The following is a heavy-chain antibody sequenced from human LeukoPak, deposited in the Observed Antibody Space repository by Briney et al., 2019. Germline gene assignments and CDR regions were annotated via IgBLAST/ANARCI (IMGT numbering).Heavy chain of an antibody. Sequence: GGSLRLSCAASGFTFSNSAMSWVRQAPGKGLEWVSTLSGSGITTYYADSVKGRFTISRDNSKNTLYLQMNSLRAEDTAVYYCARGGITMVRGVIKREGFVDYWGQGTLVTVSS. CDR2: LSGSGITT. D-gene: IGHD3-10*01. V-gene: IGHV3-23*01. CDR1: GFTFSNSA. J-gene: IGHJ4*02. CDR3: ARGGITMVRGVIKREGFVDY.